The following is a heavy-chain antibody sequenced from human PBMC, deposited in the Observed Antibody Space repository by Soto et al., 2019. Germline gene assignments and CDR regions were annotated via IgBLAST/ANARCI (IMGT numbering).Heavy chain of an antibody. Sequence: GGSLRLSCAASGFTFSSYAMSWVRQAPGKGLEWVSSIGGSGGYTYYADFVKGRLTISRDNSKNTLYLQMNSLRAEDTAVYYCAKGGDDCSGGTCYYYYYGMDVWGQGTTVTVSS. CDR2: IGGSGGYT. J-gene: IGHJ6*02. V-gene: IGHV3-23*01. CDR1: GFTFSSYA. D-gene: IGHD2-15*01. CDR3: AKGGDDCSGGTCYYYYYGMDV.